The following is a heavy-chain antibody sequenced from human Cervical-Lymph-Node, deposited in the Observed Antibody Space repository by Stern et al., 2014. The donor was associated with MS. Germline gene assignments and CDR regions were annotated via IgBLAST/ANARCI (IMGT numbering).Heavy chain of an antibody. D-gene: IGHD3-22*01. V-gene: IGHV3-74*01. CDR3: AREGANWYDSGGYSE. Sequence: EVQLLESGGGLVQPGGSLRLSCAASGFTFSSYWMHWVRQAPGKGLVLVSRINSDGSNTNNADSVKGRFTITRDNAKNTLYLQMNSLRAEDTAVYYCAREGANWYDSGGYSEWGQGTLVTVSS. CDR1: GFTFSSYW. J-gene: IGHJ4*02. CDR2: INSDGSNT.